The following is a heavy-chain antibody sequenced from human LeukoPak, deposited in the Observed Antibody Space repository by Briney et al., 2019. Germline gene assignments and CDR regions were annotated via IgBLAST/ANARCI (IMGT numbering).Heavy chain of an antibody. CDR2: ISYDGSNK. D-gene: IGHD2-21*01. CDR3: AREGGVKFDY. CDR1: GFTFCSYA. V-gene: IGHV3-30-3*01. J-gene: IGHJ4*02. Sequence: SLRFPCAASGFTFCSYAMHWVGQAPCKGLEWVAVISYDGSNKYYADSVKGRFTISRDNSKNTLYLQMNSLRAEDTAVYYCAREGGVKFDYWGQGTLVTVSS.